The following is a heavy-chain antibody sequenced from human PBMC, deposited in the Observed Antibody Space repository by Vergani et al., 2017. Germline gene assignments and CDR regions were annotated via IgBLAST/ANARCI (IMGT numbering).Heavy chain of an antibody. V-gene: IGHV1-18*01. J-gene: IGHJ4*02. CDR1: GYTFTSYG. D-gene: IGHD5-18*01. CDR3: ARGISSALMGHRRGYSYGWNY. CDR2: ISAYNGNT. Sequence: QVQLVQSGAEVKKPGASVKVSCKASGYTFTSYGISWVRQAPGQGLEWMGWISAYNGNTNYAQKLQGRVTMTTDTSTSTAYMELRSLRSDDTAVYYCARGISSALMGHRRGYSYGWNYWGQGTLVTVSS.